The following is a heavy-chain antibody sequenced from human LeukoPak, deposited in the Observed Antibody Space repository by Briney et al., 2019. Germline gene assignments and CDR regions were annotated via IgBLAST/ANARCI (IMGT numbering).Heavy chain of an antibody. J-gene: IGHJ4*02. CDR1: GGSISSYY. CDR2: IYYSGST. Sequence: PSETLSLTCTVSGGSISSYYWSWIRQPPGKGLEWIGYIYYSGSTNYNPSLKSRVTISVDTSKNQFSLKLSSVTAADTAVYYCARHGLPRGNYYYDSSGFFDYWGQGTLVTVSS. D-gene: IGHD3-22*01. V-gene: IGHV4-59*08. CDR3: ARHGLPRGNYYYDSSGFFDY.